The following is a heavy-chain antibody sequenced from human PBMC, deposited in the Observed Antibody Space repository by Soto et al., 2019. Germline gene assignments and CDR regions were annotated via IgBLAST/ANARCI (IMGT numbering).Heavy chain of an antibody. Sequence: GGSLRLSCVTSEFPFTNAWMSWVRQVPGKGLVWVSRVNGDGSSTFYADSVKGRFTISRDNAKNTVYLQMNSLRAEDTAVYYCARDNWNTVWGQGTTVTVSS. CDR3: ARDNWNTV. CDR2: VNGDGSST. D-gene: IGHD1-20*01. V-gene: IGHV3-74*01. J-gene: IGHJ6*02. CDR1: EFPFTNAW.